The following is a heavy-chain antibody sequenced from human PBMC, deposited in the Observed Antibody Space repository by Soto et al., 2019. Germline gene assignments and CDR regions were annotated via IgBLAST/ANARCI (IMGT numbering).Heavy chain of an antibody. CDR3: AKGRGYCSSTSCYVGSDY. D-gene: IGHD2-2*01. CDR2: ISGSGGST. CDR1: GFTFSNYG. V-gene: IGHV3-23*01. J-gene: IGHJ4*02. Sequence: PGGSLRLSCAASGFTFSNYGMHWVRQAPGKGLEWVSAISGSGGSTYYADSVKGRFTISRDNSKNTLYLQMNSLRAEDTAVYYCAKGRGYCSSTSCYVGSDYWGQGTLVTVSS.